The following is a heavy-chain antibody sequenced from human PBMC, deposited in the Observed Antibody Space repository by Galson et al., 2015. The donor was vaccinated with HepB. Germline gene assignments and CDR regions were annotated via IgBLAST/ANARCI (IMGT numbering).Heavy chain of an antibody. CDR3: TRGDLGTVLFDS. D-gene: IGHD1/OR15-1a*01. J-gene: IGHJ4*02. CDR2: MFHSGSK. V-gene: IGHV4-38-2*01. CDR1: GCSINSGSY. Sequence: LSLTCDVSGCSINSGSYWGWIRQPPGKGLEWIASMFHSGSKYFNPSLKSRVTIFVDTSQNKVSLKLTAVTAADTAVYYCTRGDLGTVLFDSWGLGTLVTVSS.